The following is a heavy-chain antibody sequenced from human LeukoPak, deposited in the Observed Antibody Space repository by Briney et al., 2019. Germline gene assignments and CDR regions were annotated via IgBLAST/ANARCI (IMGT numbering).Heavy chain of an antibody. D-gene: IGHD6-13*01. Sequence: PGRSLRLSCAASGFTFSSYPMHWVRQAPGKGLEWVAVISYDGSEKHYADPVKGRFTISRDNSKNTLYLQMNSLRAEDTAVYYCARESSWSFDYWGQGTLVTVSS. J-gene: IGHJ4*02. V-gene: IGHV3-30-3*01. CDR1: GFTFSSYP. CDR3: ARESSWSFDY. CDR2: ISYDGSEK.